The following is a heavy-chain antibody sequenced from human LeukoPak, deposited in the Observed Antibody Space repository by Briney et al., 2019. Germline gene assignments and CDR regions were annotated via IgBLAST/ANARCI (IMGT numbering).Heavy chain of an antibody. CDR2: IIPIFGTA. CDR3: ARVYYDFWSGYEYDAFDI. D-gene: IGHD3-3*01. J-gene: IGHJ3*02. CDR1: GGTFSSYA. Sequence: VASVKVSCKASGGTFSSYAISWVRQAPGQGLEWMGRIIPIFGTANYAQKFQGRVTITTDESTSTAYMELRSLRSDDTAVYYCARVYYDFWSGYEYDAFDIWGQGTMVTVSS. V-gene: IGHV1-69*05.